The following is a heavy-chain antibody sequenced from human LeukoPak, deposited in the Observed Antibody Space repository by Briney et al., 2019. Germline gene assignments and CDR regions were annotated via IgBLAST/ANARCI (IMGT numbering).Heavy chain of an antibody. V-gene: IGHV1-46*01. J-gene: IGHJ6*03. CDR1: GYTFTSYY. Sequence: ASVKVSCKASGYTFTSYYMHWVRQAPGQGLEWMGIINPSGGSTSYAQKFQGRVTMTRDMSTSTVYMKLSSLRSEDTAVYYCARDFKGIYMDVWGKGTTVTVSS. CDR2: INPSGGST. CDR3: ARDFKGIYMDV.